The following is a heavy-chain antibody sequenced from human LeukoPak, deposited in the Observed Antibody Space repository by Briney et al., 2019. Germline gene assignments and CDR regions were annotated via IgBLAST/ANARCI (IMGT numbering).Heavy chain of an antibody. CDR1: GFTLSSYT. CDR2: ISTNGGST. Sequence: GGSLGLSCAASGFTLSSYTMTWVRQAPGKGLEWVSTISTNGGSTYYADSVKGRFTISRDNSKNMLHLQMNSLRAEDTAVYYCARADWDTAMIDYWGQGTLVTVSS. J-gene: IGHJ4*02. CDR3: ARADWDTAMIDY. D-gene: IGHD5-18*01. V-gene: IGHV3-23*01.